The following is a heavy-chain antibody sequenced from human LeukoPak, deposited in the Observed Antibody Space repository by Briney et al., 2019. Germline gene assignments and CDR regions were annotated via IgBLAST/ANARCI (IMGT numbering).Heavy chain of an antibody. Sequence: SETLSLTCAVYGGSFSGYYWSWIRQPPGKGLEWIGYIYYSGSTNYNPSLKSRVTISVDTSKNQFSLKLSSVTAADTAVYYCARATGHSYGSDYWGQGTLVTVSS. V-gene: IGHV4-59*01. CDR3: ARATGHSYGSDY. J-gene: IGHJ4*02. CDR1: GGSFSGYY. D-gene: IGHD5-18*01. CDR2: IYYSGST.